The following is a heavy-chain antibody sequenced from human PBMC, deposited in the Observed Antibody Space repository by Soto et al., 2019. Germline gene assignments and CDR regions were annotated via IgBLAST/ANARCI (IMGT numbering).Heavy chain of an antibody. CDR3: ARDLTRHTAMVPYYYYYYGMDV. CDR2: IKQDGSEK. V-gene: IGHV3-7*05. CDR1: GFTFSSYW. J-gene: IGHJ6*02. D-gene: IGHD5-18*01. Sequence: EVQLVESGGGLVQPGGSLRLSCAASGFTFSSYWMSWVRQAPGKGLEWVANIKQDGSEKYYVDSVKGRFTISRDNAKNSLYLQMNSLRAEDTAVYYCARDLTRHTAMVPYYYYYYGMDVWGQGTTVTVSS.